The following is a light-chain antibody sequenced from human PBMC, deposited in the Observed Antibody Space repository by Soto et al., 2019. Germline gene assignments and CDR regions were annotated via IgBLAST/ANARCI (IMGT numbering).Light chain of an antibody. CDR3: QKYNSATLT. V-gene: IGKV1-27*01. Sequence: IHMTQSPSTLSSSLGDRVTITCRASQGISNYLAWYQQKPGKVPKLLIYAASTLQSGVPSRFSGSGSGTDFTLTISSLKTEDVATYYCQKYNSATLTFGGGTKVDIK. J-gene: IGKJ4*01. CDR1: QGISNY. CDR2: AAS.